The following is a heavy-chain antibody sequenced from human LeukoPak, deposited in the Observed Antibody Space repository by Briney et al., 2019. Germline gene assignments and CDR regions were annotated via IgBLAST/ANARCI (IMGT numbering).Heavy chain of an antibody. J-gene: IGHJ4*02. D-gene: IGHD6-13*01. CDR1: ESTFTSYD. CDR2: MNLNSGNT. V-gene: IGHV1-8*01. CDR3: ARGRSLAGSWYGGTQNDY. Sequence: GASGKVSCKASESTFTSYDINWGGQATGQGLEWMGWMNLNSGNTGYAQKFQGRVTMTRNTSISTAYMELSSLRSEDTAVYYCARGRSLAGSWYGGTQNDYWGQGTLVTVSS.